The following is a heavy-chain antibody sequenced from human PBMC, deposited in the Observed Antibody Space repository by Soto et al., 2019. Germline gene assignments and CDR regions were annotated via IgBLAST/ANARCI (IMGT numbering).Heavy chain of an antibody. CDR2: SDPSASYT. D-gene: IGHD3-9*01. V-gene: IGHV5-10-1*01. CDR1: GYSFTSYW. CDR3: ARTRGYYDILTGGPDH. Sequence: PGESLKISCKGSGYSFTSYWISCVRQMPGKGLEWMGRSDPSASYTNYSPSFQGHVTISADQSISASYLQWSSLKASDTAMYYCARTRGYYDILTGGPDHWGKGTLVSVSS. J-gene: IGHJ4*02.